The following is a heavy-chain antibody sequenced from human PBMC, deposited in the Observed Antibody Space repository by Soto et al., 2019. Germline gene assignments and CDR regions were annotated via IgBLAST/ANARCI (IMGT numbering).Heavy chain of an antibody. Sequence: EVQLVESGGGLVQPGGSLRLSCAASGFTFSNNWMHWVRQAPGKGPVWVSRINSDGSSTYYADSVKGRFTISRDNTKNTLYLHMNSLRADDTAVYYWASGGIAVQWGQGTLVTV. CDR1: GFTFSNNW. CDR2: INSDGSST. J-gene: IGHJ4*02. V-gene: IGHV3-74*01. CDR3: ASGGIAVQ. D-gene: IGHD6-19*01.